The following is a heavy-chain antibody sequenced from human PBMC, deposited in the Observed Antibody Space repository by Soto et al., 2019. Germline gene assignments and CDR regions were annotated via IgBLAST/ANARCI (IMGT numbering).Heavy chain of an antibody. V-gene: IGHV1-2*04. Sequence: ASVKVSCKASGYTFTGYYMHWVRQAPGQGLEWMGWINPNSGGTNYAQKFQGWVTMTRDTSISTAYMELSRLRSDDTAVYYCARADYYDSSGTYYFDYWGQGTLVTVS. CDR1: GYTFTGYY. D-gene: IGHD3-22*01. CDR2: INPNSGGT. CDR3: ARADYYDSSGTYYFDY. J-gene: IGHJ4*02.